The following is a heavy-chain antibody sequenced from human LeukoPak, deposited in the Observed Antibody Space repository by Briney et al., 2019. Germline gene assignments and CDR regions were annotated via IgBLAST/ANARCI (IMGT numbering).Heavy chain of an antibody. Sequence: SETLSLTCTVSGGSISSYYWSWIRQPPGKGLEWIGYIYYSGSTNYNPSLKSRVTISVDTSKNQFSLKLSSVTAADTAVYYCATQMAAAGTRYFQHWGQGTLVTVSS. V-gene: IGHV4-59*01. D-gene: IGHD6-13*01. CDR2: IYYSGST. CDR1: GGSISSYY. CDR3: ATQMAAAGTRYFQH. J-gene: IGHJ1*01.